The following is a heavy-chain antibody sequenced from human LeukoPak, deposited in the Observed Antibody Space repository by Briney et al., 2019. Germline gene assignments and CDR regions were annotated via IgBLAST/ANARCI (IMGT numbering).Heavy chain of an antibody. CDR1: GGSISSYY. V-gene: IGHV4-59*01. J-gene: IGHJ3*02. D-gene: IGHD3-22*01. Sequence: SETLSLTCTVSGGSISSYYWSWIRQPPGKGLEWIGYIYYSGSTNYNPSLKSRVTISVDTSKNQFSLKLSSVTAADTAVYYCARSGVVVIDAFDIWGQGTKVTVSS. CDR3: ARSGVVVIDAFDI. CDR2: IYYSGST.